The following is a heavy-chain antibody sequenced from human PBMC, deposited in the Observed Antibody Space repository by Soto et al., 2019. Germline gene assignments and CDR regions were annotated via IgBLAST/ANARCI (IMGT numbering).Heavy chain of an antibody. CDR1: GYTFTSYA. V-gene: IGHV1-3*01. CDR3: ARAKQCSGGSCYSGHWFDY. J-gene: IGHJ4*02. D-gene: IGHD2-15*01. Sequence: ASVKVSCKASGYTFTSYAMHWVRQAPGQRLEWMGWINAGNGNTKYSQKFQGRVTITRDTSASTAYMELSSPRSEDTAVYYCARAKQCSGGSCYSGHWFDYWGQGTLVTVSS. CDR2: INAGNGNT.